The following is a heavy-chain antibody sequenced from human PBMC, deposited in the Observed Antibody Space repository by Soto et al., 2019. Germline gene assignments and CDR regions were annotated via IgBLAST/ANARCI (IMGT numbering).Heavy chain of an antibody. Sequence: QVQLVESGGGVVQPGRSLRLSCAASGFTFSSYGMHWVRQSPGKGLEWVAVIWYDGSNKYYADSVKGRFTISRDNSKNTLYLPMNSLRAEDTAVYYCARVFAGYSSGWYYFDYWGQGTMVTVSS. CDR3: ARVFAGYSSGWYYFDY. V-gene: IGHV3-33*01. CDR1: GFTFSSYG. CDR2: IWYDGSNK. J-gene: IGHJ4*02. D-gene: IGHD6-19*01.